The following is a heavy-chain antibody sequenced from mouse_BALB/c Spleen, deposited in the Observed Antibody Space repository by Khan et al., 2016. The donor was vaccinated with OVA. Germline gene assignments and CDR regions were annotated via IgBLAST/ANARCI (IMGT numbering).Heavy chain of an antibody. Sequence: EVELVESGPGLVKPSQSLSLTCTVTAYSITSDYAWTWIRQFPGNKLEWMGYISYSGSTSYNPSLKSRISITRDTSKNQFFLQLISVTTEDTATSFCVCTRFYYRYSFVDCWGQGTTLTVSS. CDR3: VCTRFYYRYSFVDC. D-gene: IGHD2-14*01. V-gene: IGHV3-2*02. CDR1: AYSITSDYA. J-gene: IGHJ2*01. CDR2: ISYSGST.